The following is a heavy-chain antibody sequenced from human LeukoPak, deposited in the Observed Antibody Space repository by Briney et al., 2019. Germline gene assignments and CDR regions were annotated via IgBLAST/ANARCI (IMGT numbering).Heavy chain of an antibody. D-gene: IGHD6-13*01. CDR2: IYYSGST. J-gene: IGHJ5*02. CDR3: AREIVIAAAGRGFDP. V-gene: IGHV4-59*11. CDR1: RGSISSHY. Sequence: PSETLSLTCTVSRGSISSHYWSWIRQPPGKGLEWIGYIYYSGSTNYNPSLKSRVTISVDTSKNQFSLKLSSVTAADTAVYYCAREIVIAAAGRGFDPWGQGTLVTVSS.